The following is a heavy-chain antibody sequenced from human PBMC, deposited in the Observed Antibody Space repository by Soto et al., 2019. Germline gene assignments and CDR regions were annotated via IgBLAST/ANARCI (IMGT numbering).Heavy chain of an antibody. CDR3: ARDAKGSSGDHFDY. D-gene: IGHD1-1*01. CDR2: ISSSSKNI. Sequence: GGSLRLSCAASGFTFSSYSMNWVRQAPGKGLEWVSSISSSSKNIKYADSVKGRFTISRDNAKNSLYLQMNSLRDEDTAVYYCARDAKGSSGDHFDYWGQGTLVTVSS. J-gene: IGHJ4*02. CDR1: GFTFSSYS. V-gene: IGHV3-21*01.